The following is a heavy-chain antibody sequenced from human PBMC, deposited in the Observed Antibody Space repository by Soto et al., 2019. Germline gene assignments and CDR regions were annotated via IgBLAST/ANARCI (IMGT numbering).Heavy chain of an antibody. J-gene: IGHJ6*02. CDR1: RGSSTAYC. D-gene: IGHD4-17*01. V-gene: IGHV4-34*01. CDR2: INHSGSN. CDR3: ARDRTVLNYYYYYGMDV. Sequence: ETLSPTCPVDRGSSTAYCCSWVRHPPEKGLEWIGEINHSGSNNYNPSIKSRVTISVDTSKNQFSLKLSSVTAADTAVYYCARDRTVLNYYYYYGMDVWGQGTTVTVSS.